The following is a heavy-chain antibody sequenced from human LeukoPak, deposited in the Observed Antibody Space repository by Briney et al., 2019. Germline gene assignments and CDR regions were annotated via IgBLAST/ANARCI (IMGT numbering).Heavy chain of an antibody. CDR1: GGSIYDYY. J-gene: IGHJ6*03. D-gene: IGHD3-10*01. CDR3: PREGKWFRSYYYYMDV. Sequence: PSETLSITCNVSGGSIYDYYWCLIRQSAWKGLYLLGRIYSSGSTNDNPSFKRRVTMSVDTSANQVSLKLLSVTAADTGVYFYPREGKWFRSYYYYMDVWGEGAMVTVSS. V-gene: IGHV4-4*07. CDR2: IYSSGST.